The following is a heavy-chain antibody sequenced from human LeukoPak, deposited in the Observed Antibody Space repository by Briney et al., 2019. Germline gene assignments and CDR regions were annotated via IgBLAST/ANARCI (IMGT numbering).Heavy chain of an antibody. V-gene: IGHV1-8*01. Sequence: SLNVSRTCTVYTFTSYDINWVRKATGQGLEWMGGMNPNRGNTGYAQKFQARVTITGNTSRSTGYIELRSLRAEYTAAYYCARGLSEGYTHRGRKWGIYYFDYWGQGTLVTVSS. J-gene: IGHJ4*02. CDR3: ARGLSEGYTHRGRKWGIYYFDY. CDR2: MNPNRGNT. D-gene: IGHD2-8*01. CDR1: VYTFTSYD.